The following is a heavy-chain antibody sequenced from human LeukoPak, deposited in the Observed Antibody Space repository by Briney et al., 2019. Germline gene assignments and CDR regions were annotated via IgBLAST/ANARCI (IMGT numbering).Heavy chain of an antibody. CDR3: AKDQDYYDSTRVDY. Sequence: GGSLRLSCVASGFTFTGHSMHWVRQAPGKGLEWVSAISGSGGSTYYADSVKGRFTISRDNSKNTLYLQMNSLRAEDTAVYYCAKDQDYYDSTRVDYWGQGTLVTVSS. CDR1: GFTFTGHS. D-gene: IGHD3-22*01. J-gene: IGHJ4*02. CDR2: ISGSGGST. V-gene: IGHV3-23*01.